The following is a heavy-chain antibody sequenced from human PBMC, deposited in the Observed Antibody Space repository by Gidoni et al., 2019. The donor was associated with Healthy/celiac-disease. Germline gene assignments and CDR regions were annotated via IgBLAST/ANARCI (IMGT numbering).Heavy chain of an antibody. CDR1: GGSISSYY. V-gene: IGHV4-59*01. Sequence: QVQLQESGPGLVKPSETLSLTCTVSGGSISSYYWSWIRQPPGKGLEWIGYIYYSGSTNYNPSLKSRVTISVDTSKNQFSLKLSSVTAADTAVYYCARDRYYYDSSGWYYYGMDVWGQGTTVTVSS. CDR3: ARDRYYYDSSGWYYYGMDV. J-gene: IGHJ6*02. CDR2: IYYSGST. D-gene: IGHD3-22*01.